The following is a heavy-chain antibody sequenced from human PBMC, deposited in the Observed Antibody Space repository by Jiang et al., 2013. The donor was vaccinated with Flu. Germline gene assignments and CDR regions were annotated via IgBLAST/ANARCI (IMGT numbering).Heavy chain of an antibody. CDR1: GYTFTSYG. J-gene: IGHJ6*02. Sequence: SGAEVKKPGASVKVSCKASGYTFTSYGISWVRQAPGQGLEWMGWISAYNGNTNYAQKLQGRVTMTTDTSTSTAYMELRSLRSDDTAVYYCARLSVSVWGSYRTYGMDVWGQGTTVTVSS. CDR2: ISAYNGNT. D-gene: IGHD3-16*02. V-gene: IGHV1-18*01. CDR3: ARLSVSVWGSYRTYGMDV.